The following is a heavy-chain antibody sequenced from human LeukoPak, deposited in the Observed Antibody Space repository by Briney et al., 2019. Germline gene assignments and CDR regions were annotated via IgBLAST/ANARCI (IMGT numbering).Heavy chain of an antibody. J-gene: IGHJ4*02. V-gene: IGHV3-9*01. CDR2: ISWNGSSI. CDR3: ARDWPGYCSGGSCYFGYFDY. CDR1: GFTFDDYA. D-gene: IGHD2-15*01. Sequence: GGSLRLSCAASGFTFDDYAMHWVRQAPGKGLEWVSGISWNGSSIGYADSVKGRFTISRDNAKNSLYLQMNSLRAEDTAVYYCARDWPGYCSGGSCYFGYFDYWGQGTLVTVSS.